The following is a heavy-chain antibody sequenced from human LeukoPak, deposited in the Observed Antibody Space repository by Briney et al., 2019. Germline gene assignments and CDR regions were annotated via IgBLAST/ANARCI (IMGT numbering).Heavy chain of an antibody. CDR3: AREIQLFDYFDY. CDR2: IWSDGSNK. CDR1: GFTFSNYG. J-gene: IGHJ4*02. Sequence: GGSLRLSCAASGFTFSNYGIHWVRQAPGKGLEWVAIIWSDGSNKYYADSVKGRFTISRDNSKSTLYLQMNSLRAEDTAVYYCAREIQLFDYFDYWGQGTLVTVSS. V-gene: IGHV3-30*02. D-gene: IGHD5-18*01.